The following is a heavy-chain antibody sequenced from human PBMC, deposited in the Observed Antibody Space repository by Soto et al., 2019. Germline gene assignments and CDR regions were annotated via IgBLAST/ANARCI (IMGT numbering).Heavy chain of an antibody. CDR3: ARDPEDYGGNSGIDGNY. D-gene: IGHD4-17*01. CDR1: GFTFSSYS. J-gene: IGHJ4*02. Sequence: PGGSLRLSCAASGFTFSSYSMNWVRQAPGKGLEWVSSISSSSSSYIYYADSVKGRFTISRDNAKNSLYLQMNSLRAEDTAVYYCARDPEDYGGNSGIDGNYWGQGTLVTVSS. V-gene: IGHV3-21*01. CDR2: ISSSSSSYI.